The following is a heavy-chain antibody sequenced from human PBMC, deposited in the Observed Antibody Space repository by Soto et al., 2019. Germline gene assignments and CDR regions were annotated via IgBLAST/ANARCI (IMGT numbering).Heavy chain of an antibody. D-gene: IGHD6-13*01. CDR2: ISGSGGSP. CDR1: GFTFSSYA. V-gene: IGHV3-23*01. CDR3: AKDKGPRYSSSYLVDYYYYYGMDA. Sequence: GGSLRLSCAASGFTFSSYAMSWVRQAPGKGLEWVSAISGSGGSPYYADSVKGRFTISRDNSKNTLYLQMNSLRAEDTAVYYCAKDKGPRYSSSYLVDYYYYYGMDAWGQGTTVTVSS. J-gene: IGHJ6*02.